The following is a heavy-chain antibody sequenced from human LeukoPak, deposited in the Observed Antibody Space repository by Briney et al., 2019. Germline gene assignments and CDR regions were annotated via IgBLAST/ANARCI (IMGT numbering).Heavy chain of an antibody. CDR1: GFTFNTYS. D-gene: IGHD1-7*01. CDR2: ISSSSSYI. J-gene: IGHJ4*02. CDR3: ARDAGITGTTEFDY. Sequence: GGSLRLSCAASGFTFNTYSMDWVRQAPGKGLEWVSSISSSSSYIYYADSVKGRFTISGDNAKNSLYLQMNSLKAEDTAVYYCARDAGITGTTEFDYWGQGTLVTVSS. V-gene: IGHV3-21*01.